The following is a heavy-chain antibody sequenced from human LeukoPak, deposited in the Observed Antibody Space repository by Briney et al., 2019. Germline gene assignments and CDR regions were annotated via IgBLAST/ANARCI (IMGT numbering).Heavy chain of an antibody. V-gene: IGHV3-74*01. CDR3: ARAMISGSEY. J-gene: IGHJ4*02. CDR2: INPDASIT. Sequence: TGGSLRLSFAASGLAFRSSWFTGFRQAPGKGLVWVSRINPDASITTYADSVRGRFTISRDNAKNTVYLQMNSLRAEDTAVYYCARAMISGSEYWGQGTLVTVSS. D-gene: IGHD3-22*01. CDR1: GLAFRSSW.